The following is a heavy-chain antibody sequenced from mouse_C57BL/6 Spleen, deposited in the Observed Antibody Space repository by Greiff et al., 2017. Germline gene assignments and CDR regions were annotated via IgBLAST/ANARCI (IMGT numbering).Heavy chain of an antibody. J-gene: IGHJ3*01. D-gene: IGHD3-1*01. CDR2: IVPSDSYT. CDR3: AREGGYEFAY. Sequence: QVQLQQPGAELVKPGASVKLSCKASGYTFTSYWMQWVKQRPGQGLEWIGEIVPSDSYTNYNHKFKGKATLTVDTSSSTAYMQLSSLTSEDSAVYYCAREGGYEFAYWGQGTLVTVSA. CDR1: GYTFTSYW. V-gene: IGHV1-50*01.